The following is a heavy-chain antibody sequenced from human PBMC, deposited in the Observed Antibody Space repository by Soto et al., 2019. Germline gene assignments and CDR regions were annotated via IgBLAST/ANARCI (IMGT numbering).Heavy chain of an antibody. CDR2: INHSGST. Sequence: SETLSLTCAVYGGSFSGYYWSWIRQPPGKGLEWIGEINHSGSTNYNPSLKSRVTISVDTSKNQFSLKLSSVTAADTAVYYCARGTDYDILTGYYLDYWGQGTLVTVSS. CDR3: ARGTDYDILTGYYLDY. V-gene: IGHV4-34*01. D-gene: IGHD3-9*01. CDR1: GGSFSGYY. J-gene: IGHJ4*02.